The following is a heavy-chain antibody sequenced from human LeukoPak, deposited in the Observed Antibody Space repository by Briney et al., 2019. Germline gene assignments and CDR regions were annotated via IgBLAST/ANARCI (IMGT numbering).Heavy chain of an antibody. CDR3: AKGDSVGASLGAFDY. Sequence: GGSLRLSCAASGFTFDDYAMHWVRQAPGKGLEWVSLISWDGGSTYYADSVKGRFTISRDNSKNSLYLQMNSLRAEDTALYYCAKGDSVGASLGAFDYWGQGTLVTVSS. D-gene: IGHD1-26*01. CDR2: ISWDGGST. CDR1: GFTFDDYA. V-gene: IGHV3-43D*03. J-gene: IGHJ4*02.